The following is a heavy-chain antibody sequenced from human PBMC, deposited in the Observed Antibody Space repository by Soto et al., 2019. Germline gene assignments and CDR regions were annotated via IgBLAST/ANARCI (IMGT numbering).Heavy chain of an antibody. D-gene: IGHD3-10*01. J-gene: IGHJ6*02. CDR1: GYTFTSYY. V-gene: IGHV1-46*01. Sequence: ASVKVSCKASGYTFTSYYKHWVRQAPGQGLEWMGIINPGGGSTSYAQKFQGRVTMTRDTSTSTVYMELSSLRSEDTAVYYCARSKRQDYYGSGSPSNYYGMDLWGQGTKVTVSS. CDR3: ARSKRQDYYGSGSPSNYYGMDL. CDR2: INPGGGST.